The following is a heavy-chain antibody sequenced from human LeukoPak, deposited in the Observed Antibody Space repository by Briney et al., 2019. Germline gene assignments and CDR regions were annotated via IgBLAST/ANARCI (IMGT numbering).Heavy chain of an antibody. CDR2: IYTSGST. D-gene: IGHD1-26*01. V-gene: IGHV4-61*02. Sequence: SETLSLTCTVSGGSISSGSYYWSWIRQPAGKGLEWIGRIYTSGSTNYNPSLKSRVTISVDTSKNQFSLKLSSVTAADTAVYYCASRPPYSGSYSGWGQGTMVTVSS. CDR1: GGSISSGSYY. CDR3: ASRPPYSGSYSG. J-gene: IGHJ3*01.